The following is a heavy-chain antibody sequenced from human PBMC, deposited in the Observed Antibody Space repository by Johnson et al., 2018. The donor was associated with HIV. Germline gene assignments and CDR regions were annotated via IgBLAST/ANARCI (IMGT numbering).Heavy chain of an antibody. D-gene: IGHD5-18*01. J-gene: IGHJ3*02. CDR2: INWNGGST. CDR1: GFTFSSYA. CDR3: ARADTAMVRGAFDI. V-gene: IGHV3-20*04. Sequence: VQLVESGGGLVQPGGSLRLSCAASGFTFSSYAMSWVRQAPGKGLEWVSGINWNGGSTGYADSVKGRFTISRDNAKNSLYLQMNSLRAEDTALYYCARADTAMVRGAFDIWGQGTMVTVSS.